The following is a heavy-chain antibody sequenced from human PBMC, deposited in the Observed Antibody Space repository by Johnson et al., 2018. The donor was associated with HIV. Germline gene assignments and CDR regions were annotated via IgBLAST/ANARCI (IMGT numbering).Heavy chain of an antibody. CDR2: LWYDGTTA. J-gene: IGHJ3*02. V-gene: IGHV3-33*03. CDR1: GFTFSSYD. CDR3: AKQNRGAFDI. Sequence: QVQLVESGGGLVQPGGSLRLSCAASGFTFSSYDMNWVRQAPGKGLEWVAILWYDGTTAFYADSVKGRFTISRDTSKNTLYFQMNGLRAEDPAVDYCAKQNRGAFDIWGQGTMVTVSA.